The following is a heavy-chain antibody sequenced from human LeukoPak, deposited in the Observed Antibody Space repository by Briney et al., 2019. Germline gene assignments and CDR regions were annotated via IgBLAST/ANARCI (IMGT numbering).Heavy chain of an antibody. V-gene: IGHV3-23*01. J-gene: IGHJ1*01. Sequence: PGGSLRLSCAASGFTFSSYAMSWVRQAPGKGLEWVSAISGSGGSAYYADSVKGRFTISRDNSKNTLYLQMNSLRAEDTAVYYCARDDGSSWYSPRFQHWGQGTLVTVSS. CDR2: ISGSGGSA. CDR1: GFTFSSYA. CDR3: ARDDGSSWYSPRFQH. D-gene: IGHD6-13*01.